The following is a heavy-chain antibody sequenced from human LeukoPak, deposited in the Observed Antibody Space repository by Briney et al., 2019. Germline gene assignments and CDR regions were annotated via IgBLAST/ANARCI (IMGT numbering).Heavy chain of an antibody. CDR1: GGSISRGGYY. V-gene: IGHV4-30-4*08. Sequence: PSETLSLTCTVSGGSISRGGYYWSWIRQHPGKGLEWIGYIYYSGSTYYNPSLKSRVTISVDTSKNQFSLKLSSVTAADTAVYYCARGRIAMITYFDYWGQGTLVTVSS. J-gene: IGHJ4*02. CDR2: IYYSGST. D-gene: IGHD3-22*01. CDR3: ARGRIAMITYFDY.